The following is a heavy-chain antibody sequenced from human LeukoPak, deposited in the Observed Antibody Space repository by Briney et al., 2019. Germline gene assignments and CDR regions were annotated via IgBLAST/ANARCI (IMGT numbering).Heavy chain of an antibody. CDR3: AREGGPYRPLDY. CDR1: GGSISSYY. V-gene: IGHV4-59*01. CDR2: IYYSGST. J-gene: IGHJ4*02. Sequence: PSETLSLTCTVSGGSISSYYWSWIRQPPGKGLEWIGYIYYSGSTNYNPSLESRVTISVDTSKNQFSLKLSSVTAADTAVYYCAREGGPYRPLDYSGQGTLVTVAS.